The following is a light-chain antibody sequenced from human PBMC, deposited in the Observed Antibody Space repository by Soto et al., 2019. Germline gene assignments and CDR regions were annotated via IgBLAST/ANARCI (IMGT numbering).Light chain of an antibody. CDR1: HNDIGTYDY. CDR3: SSFTSDRIYV. J-gene: IGLJ1*01. Sequence: ALTQPTSVSGSPGQSITISCTGNHNDIGTYDYVSWYQQHPGRAPRLLIYGVTTRPSGISDRFSASKSGLTASLTISGLQPEDEADYYCSSFTSDRIYVFGPGTKV. CDR2: GVT. V-gene: IGLV2-14*03.